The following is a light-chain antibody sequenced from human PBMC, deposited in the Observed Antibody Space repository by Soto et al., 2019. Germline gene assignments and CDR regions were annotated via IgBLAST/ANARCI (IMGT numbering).Light chain of an antibody. J-gene: IGKJ2*01. CDR3: QHSFSSPPT. CDR1: QTIRRF. Sequence: DIQMTQSPSSLSASVGDRVSITCRASQTIRRFLNWYQQKPGKAPKFLIYDASSLQSGVPSRFSGSGSGTEFTLTISSLQPEDFATYYCQHSFSSPPTFGQGTKLEIK. V-gene: IGKV1-39*01. CDR2: DAS.